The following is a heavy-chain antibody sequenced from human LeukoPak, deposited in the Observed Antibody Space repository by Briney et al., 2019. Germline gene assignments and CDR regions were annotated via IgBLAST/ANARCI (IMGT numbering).Heavy chain of an antibody. Sequence: LAGGSLRLSCAASGFTFSSYAMHWVRQAPGKGLEWVAVISYDGSNKYYADSVKGRFTISRDNSKNTLYLQMNSLRAEDTAVYYCARAAGFSPSWRNLFDPWGQGTLVTVSS. CDR1: GFTFSSYA. CDR3: ARAAGFSPSWRNLFDP. D-gene: IGHD2-2*01. J-gene: IGHJ5*02. CDR2: ISYDGSNK. V-gene: IGHV3-30-3*01.